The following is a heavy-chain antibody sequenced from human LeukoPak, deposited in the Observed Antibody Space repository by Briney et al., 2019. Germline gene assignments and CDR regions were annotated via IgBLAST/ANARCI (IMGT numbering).Heavy chain of an antibody. CDR3: ATTGPYYYYMDV. CDR1: GFTFSSYA. D-gene: IGHD3-10*01. J-gene: IGHJ6*03. V-gene: IGHV3-21*01. CDR2: ISSSSSYI. Sequence: PGGSLRLSCAASGFTFSSYAMNWVRQAPGKGLEWVSSISSSSSYIYYADSVKGRFTISRDNAKNSLYLQMNSLRAEDTAVYYCATTGPYYYYMDVWGKGTTVTVSS.